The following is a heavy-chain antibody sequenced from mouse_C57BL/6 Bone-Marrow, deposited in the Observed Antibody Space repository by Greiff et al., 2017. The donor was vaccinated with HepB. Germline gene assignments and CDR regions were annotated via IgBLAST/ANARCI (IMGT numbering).Heavy chain of an antibody. CDR2: INPSSGYT. J-gene: IGHJ4*01. V-gene: IGHV1-4*01. CDR3: ARRYYGIFYAMDY. D-gene: IGHD2-1*01. Sequence: QVQLQQSGAELARPGASVKMSCKASGYTFTSYTMHWVKQRPGQGLEWIGYINPSSGYTKYNQKFKDKATLTADKSSSTAYMQLSSLTSEDAAVYYCARRYYGIFYAMDYWDQGTSVTVSS. CDR1: GYTFTSYT.